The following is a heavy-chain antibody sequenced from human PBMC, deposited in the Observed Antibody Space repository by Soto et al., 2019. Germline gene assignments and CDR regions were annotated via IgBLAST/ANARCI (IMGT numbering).Heavy chain of an antibody. CDR3: ARACRHLPYYCGMDV. V-gene: IGHV1-69*01. J-gene: IGHJ6*02. Sequence: QVQLVQSGAEVKKPGSSVKVSCKASGGTFSSYAISWVRQAPGRGLEWMGGFIPIFGTANYAQKFQGRVKITADESTSRAYMELSSLRSEDTAVYYCARACRHLPYYCGMDVWGRGTTVTVSS. CDR1: GGTFSSYA. CDR2: FIPIFGTA.